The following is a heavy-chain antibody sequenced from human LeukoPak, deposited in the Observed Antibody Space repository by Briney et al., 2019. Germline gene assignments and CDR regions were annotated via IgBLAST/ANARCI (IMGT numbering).Heavy chain of an antibody. V-gene: IGHV5-51*01. CDR3: ARHGKYFSGSHHFDY. Sequence: GESLKISCKGSGYSFTSQWIGWVRQMPGEGLEWMGIIYPDDSDTRYSPSFQGQVTISADKSINTAYLQWSSLKASDTAMYYCARHGKYFSGSHHFDYWGRGTLVTVSS. CDR1: GYSFTSQW. D-gene: IGHD6-19*01. J-gene: IGHJ4*02. CDR2: IYPDDSDT.